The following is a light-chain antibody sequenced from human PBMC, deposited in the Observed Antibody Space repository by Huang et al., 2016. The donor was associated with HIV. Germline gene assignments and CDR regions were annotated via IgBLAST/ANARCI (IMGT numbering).Light chain of an antibody. V-gene: IGKV4-1*01. J-gene: IGKJ1*01. CDR2: WAS. CDR3: QQYYTSPE. Sequence: DIVLTQSPDTLAVSLGEKVTINCKSSQNVLFSSTNKNYLGWYQQKPGHPPKALMYWASVRESVVPDRFSGSGSGTDCTLTISSLQAEDVAIYYCQQYYTSPEFGQGTRVEI. CDR1: QNVLFSSTNKNY.